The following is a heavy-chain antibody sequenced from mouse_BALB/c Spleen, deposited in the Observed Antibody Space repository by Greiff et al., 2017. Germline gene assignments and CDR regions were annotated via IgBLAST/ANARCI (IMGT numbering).Heavy chain of an antibody. V-gene: IGHV14-3*02. J-gene: IGHJ2*01. CDR2: IDPANGNT. CDR3: ARGGGYYYGSSPDY. D-gene: IGHD1-1*01. CDR1: GFNIKDTY. Sequence: EVQLKESGAELVKPGASVKLSCTASGFNIKDTYMHWVKQRPEQGLEWIGRIDPANGNTKYDPKFQGKATITADTSSNTAYLQLSSLTSEDTAVYYCARGGGYYYGSSPDYWGQGTTLTVSS.